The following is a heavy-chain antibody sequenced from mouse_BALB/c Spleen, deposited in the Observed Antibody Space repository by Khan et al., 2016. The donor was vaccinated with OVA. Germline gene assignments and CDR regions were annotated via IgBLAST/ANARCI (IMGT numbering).Heavy chain of an antibody. J-gene: IGHJ3*01. CDR2: ISSGGDNT. Sequence: EVELVESGGGLVKPGGSLKLSCAASGFTFSSFSMSWVRQTPEKRLEWVATISSGGDNTFYSDRVKGRFTLSRDNAKNNLSLQMSSLRSEDTALYYCARSNYGTFAYWGQGTLVTVSA. CDR3: ARSNYGTFAY. D-gene: IGHD2-1*01. CDR1: GFTFSSFS. V-gene: IGHV5-9*03.